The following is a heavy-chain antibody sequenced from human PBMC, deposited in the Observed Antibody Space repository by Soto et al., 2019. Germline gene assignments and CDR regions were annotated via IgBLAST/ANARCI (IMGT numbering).Heavy chain of an antibody. Sequence: QVQLVESGGGVVQPGRSLRLSCAASGFTFSSYGMHWVRQAPGKGLEWVAVIWYDGSNKYYADSVKGRFTISRDNSKNTLYLQMNSLRAEDTAVYYCARDFGMVYTYHFDYWGQGTLVTVSS. D-gene: IGHD2-8*01. J-gene: IGHJ4*02. V-gene: IGHV3-33*01. CDR3: ARDFGMVYTYHFDY. CDR1: GFTFSSYG. CDR2: IWYDGSNK.